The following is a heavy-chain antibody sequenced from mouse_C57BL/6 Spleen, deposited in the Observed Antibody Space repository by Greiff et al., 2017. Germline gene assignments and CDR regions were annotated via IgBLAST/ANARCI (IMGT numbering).Heavy chain of an antibody. CDR1: GYTFTSYW. D-gene: IGHD1-1*01. CDR2: IDPSDSYT. V-gene: IGHV1-69*01. J-gene: IGHJ2*01. Sequence: QVQLQQPGAELVMPGASVKLSCKASGYTFTSYWMHWVKQRPGQGLEWIGEIDPSDSYTNYNQKFKGKSTLTVDKSSSTAYMQLSSLTSEDSAVYYCARSPPYCYGSSYYFDYWGQGTTLTVSS. CDR3: ARSPPYCYGSSYYFDY.